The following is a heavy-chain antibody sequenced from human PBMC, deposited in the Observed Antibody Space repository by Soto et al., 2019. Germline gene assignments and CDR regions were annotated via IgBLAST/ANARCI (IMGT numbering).Heavy chain of an antibody. J-gene: IGHJ4*02. V-gene: IGHV1-8*01. D-gene: IGHD4-17*01. Sequence: QVQLVQSGAEVKKPGASVKVSCKASGYTFPSYDINWVRQATGQGLEWMGWVNPNSGNACDAQKFQGRGIMTGNTSLSTDYMELSSLRSEDTAAYYCARGIGETYGDLGGVDYWGQGTLVTVSS. CDR1: GYTFPSYD. CDR2: VNPNSGNA. CDR3: ARGIGETYGDLGGVDY.